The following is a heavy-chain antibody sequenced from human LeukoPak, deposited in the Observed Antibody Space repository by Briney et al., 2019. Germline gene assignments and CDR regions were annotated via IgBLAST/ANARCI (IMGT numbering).Heavy chain of an antibody. Sequence: SETLSLTCTVSGGSISSGGYYWSWIRQHPGKGLEWIGYIYYSGSTYYNPSLKSRVTISVDTSKNQFSLKLSSVTAADTAVYYCARLYYDSSGYYPYYFDYWGQGTLVTVSS. CDR1: GGSISSGGYY. CDR2: IYYSGST. J-gene: IGHJ4*02. D-gene: IGHD3-22*01. CDR3: ARLYYDSSGYYPYYFDY. V-gene: IGHV4-31*03.